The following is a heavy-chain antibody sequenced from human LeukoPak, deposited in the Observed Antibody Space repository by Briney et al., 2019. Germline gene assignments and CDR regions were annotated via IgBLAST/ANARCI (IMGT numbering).Heavy chain of an antibody. J-gene: IGHJ6*02. CDR1: GYTFTSYY. CDR3: ARDKGVLDYGVYYYYGMDV. V-gene: IGHV1-2*02. CDR2: MNPNSGGT. Sequence: RASVKVSCKASGYTFTSYYINWVRQATGQGLEWMGWMNPNSGGTNYAQKFQGRVTMTRDTSISTAYMELSRLRSDDTAVYYCARDKGVLDYGVYYYYGMDVWGQGTMVTVSS. D-gene: IGHD4-17*01.